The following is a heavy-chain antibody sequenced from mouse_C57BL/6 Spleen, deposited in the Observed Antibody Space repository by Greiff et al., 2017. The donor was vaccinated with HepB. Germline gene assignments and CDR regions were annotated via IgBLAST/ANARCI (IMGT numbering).Heavy chain of an antibody. Sequence: VQLQQSGPGLVQPSQSLSITCTVSGFSLTSYGVHWVRQSPGKGLEWLGVIWSGGSTDYNAAFISRLSISKDNSKSQVFFKMNSLQADDTAIYYCARGSSHFDYWGQGTTLTVSS. D-gene: IGHD1-1*01. CDR2: IWSGGST. CDR3: ARGSSHFDY. J-gene: IGHJ2*01. CDR1: GFSLTSYG. V-gene: IGHV2-2*01.